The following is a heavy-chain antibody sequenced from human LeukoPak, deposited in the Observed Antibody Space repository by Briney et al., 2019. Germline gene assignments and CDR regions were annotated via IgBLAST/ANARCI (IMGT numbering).Heavy chain of an antibody. D-gene: IGHD3-10*01. CDR2: INHSGST. J-gene: IGHJ4*02. CDR3: ASVRRPPKYYYGSGSYQTQSLDY. CDR1: GGSFSGYY. V-gene: IGHV4-34*01. Sequence: PSETLSLTCAVYGGSFSGYYWSWIRQPPGKGLEWIGEINHSGSTNYNPSLKSRVTISVDTSKNQFSLKLSSVTAADTAVYYCASVRRPPKYYYGSGSYQTQSLDYWGQGTLVTVSS.